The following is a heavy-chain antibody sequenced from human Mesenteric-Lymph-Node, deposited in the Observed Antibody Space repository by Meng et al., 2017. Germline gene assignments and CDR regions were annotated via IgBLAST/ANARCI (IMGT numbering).Heavy chain of an antibody. Sequence: SVKVSCKASGGTFSSYAISWVRQAPGQGLEWMGGIIPIFGTANYAQKFQGRVTITADKSSSTAYMELSSLRSEDTAVYYCARPTLGGFDPWGQGTLVTVSS. CDR1: GGTFSSYA. CDR3: ARPTLGGFDP. V-gene: IGHV1-69*06. CDR2: IIPIFGTA. J-gene: IGHJ5*02. D-gene: IGHD1-26*01.